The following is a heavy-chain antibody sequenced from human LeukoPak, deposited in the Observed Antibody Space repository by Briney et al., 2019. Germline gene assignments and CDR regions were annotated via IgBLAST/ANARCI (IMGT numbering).Heavy chain of an antibody. CDR3: AKSPMGQWPLYYFDY. CDR2: ISNNGVGT. J-gene: IGHJ4*02. Sequence: SGGSLRLSCAASGFTFSSYGMSWVRQAPGKGLEWVSTISNNGVGTYYADSVKGRFTISRDDSKNMLYLQMNSLRAEDTAVYYCAKSPMGQWPLYYFDYWGQGTLVTVSS. CDR1: GFTFSSYG. D-gene: IGHD6-19*01. V-gene: IGHV3-23*01.